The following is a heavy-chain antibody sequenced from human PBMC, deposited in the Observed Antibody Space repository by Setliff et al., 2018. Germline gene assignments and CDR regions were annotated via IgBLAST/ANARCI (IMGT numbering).Heavy chain of an antibody. D-gene: IGHD3-16*01. CDR2: IFYSGRT. CDR1: GASITNINYY. CDR3: ARLPNYVWGSPVDY. V-gene: IGHV4-39*01. Sequence: KPSETLSLTCTVSGASITNINYYWGLIRQPPGKGLEWIGSIFYSGRTFYNPSLKSRVTISVDTSKNQFSLTLSSVTAVDTAVYYCARLPNYVWGSPVDYWGQGTLVTVSS. J-gene: IGHJ4*02.